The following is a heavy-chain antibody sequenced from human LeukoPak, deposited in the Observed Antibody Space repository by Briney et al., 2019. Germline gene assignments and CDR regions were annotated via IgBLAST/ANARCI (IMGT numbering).Heavy chain of an antibody. J-gene: IGHJ4*02. Sequence: GGSLRLSCAASGFTFSGYSMNWVRQAPGKGLEWVSSISSSSSYIYYADSVKGRFTISRDNAKNSLYLQMNSLRAEDTAVYYCAIKRFGYSYGLDDSGEGTLGSASS. CDR1: GFTFSGYS. CDR2: ISSSSSYI. CDR3: AIKRFGYSYGLDD. V-gene: IGHV3-21*01. D-gene: IGHD5-18*01.